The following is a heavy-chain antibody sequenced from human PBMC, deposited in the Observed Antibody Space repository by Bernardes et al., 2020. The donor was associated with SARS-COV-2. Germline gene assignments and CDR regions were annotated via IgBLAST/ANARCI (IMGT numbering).Heavy chain of an antibody. Sequence: GGSLRLSCAASGFTFSSYGMHWVRQAPGKGLEWVAVIWYDGSNKYYADSVKGRFTISRDNSKNTLYLQMNSLRAEDTAVYYCARGGPGYYYDSSGYYYPRDHDMKNCDYGGKGTLVTVSS. CDR3: ARGGPGYYYDSSGYYYPRDHDMKNCDY. J-gene: IGHJ4*02. V-gene: IGHV3-33*01. CDR1: GFTFSSYG. CDR2: IWYDGSNK. D-gene: IGHD3-22*01.